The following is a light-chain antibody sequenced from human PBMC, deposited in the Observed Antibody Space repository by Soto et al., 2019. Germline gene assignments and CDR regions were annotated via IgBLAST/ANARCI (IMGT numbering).Light chain of an antibody. CDR1: QSVSIN. CDR3: QQCKDWPLT. Sequence: EIVMTQSPATLSVSPGERATLSCRASQSVSINLAWFQQKPGQAPRLLIYGASTRATGIPARFSGSGSGTEFALNISSLQSEDFAVYYCQQCKDWPLTFGGGTKVEIK. J-gene: IGKJ4*01. CDR2: GAS. V-gene: IGKV3-15*01.